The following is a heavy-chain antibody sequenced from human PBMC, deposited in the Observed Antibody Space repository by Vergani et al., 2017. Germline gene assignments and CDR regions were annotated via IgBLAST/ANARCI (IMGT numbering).Heavy chain of an antibody. CDR3: ARDLGGSSSSWYLDYYGMDV. CDR1: GFTFSSYG. V-gene: IGHV3-30*03. CDR2: ISYDGSNK. Sequence: QVQLVESGGGVVQPGRSLRLSCAASGFTFSSYGMHWVRQAPGKGLEWVAVISYDGSNKYYADSVKGRFTISRDNSKNTLYLQMNSLRAEDTALYYCARDLGGSSSSWYLDYYGMDVWGQGTTVTVSS. D-gene: IGHD6-13*01. J-gene: IGHJ6*02.